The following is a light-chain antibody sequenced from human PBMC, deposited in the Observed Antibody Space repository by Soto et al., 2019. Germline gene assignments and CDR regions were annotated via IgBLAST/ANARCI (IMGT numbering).Light chain of an antibody. J-gene: IGKJ1*01. V-gene: IGKV1-5*01. CDR3: QQLNSYPRT. CDR1: QTISSW. CDR2: AAS. Sequence: IHMTLSPSTLSGSVGHSVTIACRASQTISSWLAWYQQKPGKAPKLLIYAASSLQSGVPSRFSGSGYGTDFNLTISSLQPEDFATYYCQQLNSYPRTFGQGTKVDIK.